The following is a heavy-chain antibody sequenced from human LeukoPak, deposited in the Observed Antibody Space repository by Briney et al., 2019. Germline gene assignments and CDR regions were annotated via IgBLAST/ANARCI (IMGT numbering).Heavy chain of an antibody. J-gene: IGHJ4*02. CDR2: IDTSGNT. Sequence: GGSLRLSCAGSGFTFSSYPMTWVRQAPGKGLDWVSTIDTSGNTDYADSVKGRFTISRDNSRNTLYLQMSSLRAEDTAVYFCAKYSRPSSRVFDYWGRGTLATVSP. CDR3: AKYSRPSSRVFDY. CDR1: GFTFSSYP. D-gene: IGHD6-13*01. V-gene: IGHV3-23*01.